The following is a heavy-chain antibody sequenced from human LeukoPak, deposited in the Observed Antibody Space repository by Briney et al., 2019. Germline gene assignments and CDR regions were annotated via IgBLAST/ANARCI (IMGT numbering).Heavy chain of an antibody. D-gene: IGHD3-22*01. CDR2: ISIGGNIK. CDR1: GFTFSSYA. J-gene: IGHJ4*02. Sequence: GGSLRLSCAASGFTFSSYAMHWVRQAPGKGLEWVAVISIGGNIKYYADSVKGRFTISRDNSKNTLYLQMNSLRPEDTAVYYCARDIGVNMIWGQGTLVTVSS. V-gene: IGHV3-30-3*01. CDR3: ARDIGVNMI.